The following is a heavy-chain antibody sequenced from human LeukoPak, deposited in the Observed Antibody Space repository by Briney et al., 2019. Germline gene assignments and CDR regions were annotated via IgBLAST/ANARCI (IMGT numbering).Heavy chain of an antibody. CDR2: IVVGSGNT. Sequence: ASVKVSCKASGFTFTSSAMQWVRQARGQRLEWIGWIVVGSGNTNYAQKFQERVTITRDMSTSTAYMELSGLRSEDTAVYYCAADRRIRSWFDPWGQGTLVTVSS. V-gene: IGHV1-58*02. J-gene: IGHJ5*02. CDR3: AADRRIRSWFDP. D-gene: IGHD3-3*02. CDR1: GFTFTSSA.